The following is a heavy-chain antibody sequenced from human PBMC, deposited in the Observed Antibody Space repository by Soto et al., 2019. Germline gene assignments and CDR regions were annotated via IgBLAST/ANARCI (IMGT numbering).Heavy chain of an antibody. Sequence: QVQLQQWGAGLLKPSETLSLTCAVYGGSFSGYYWSWIRQPPGKGLEWIGEINHSGSTNYNPSLKSRVTISVDTSKNKFSLKLSSVTDADTAVYYCARETVFRYFLRGGMDVWGQGTTVTVSS. CDR1: GGSFSGYY. D-gene: IGHD3-9*01. J-gene: IGHJ6*02. CDR2: INHSGST. CDR3: ARETVFRYFLRGGMDV. V-gene: IGHV4-34*01.